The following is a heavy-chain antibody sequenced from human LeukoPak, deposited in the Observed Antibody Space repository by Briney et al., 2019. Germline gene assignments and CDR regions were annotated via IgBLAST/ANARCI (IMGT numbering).Heavy chain of an antibody. CDR2: IYYSGST. CDR3: ARRGGGGSLYWFDP. CDR1: GGSISSYY. Sequence: SETLSLTCTVSGGSISSYYWSWIRQPPGKGLEWIGYIYYSGSTNYNPSLKSRVTISVDTSKNQFSLKLSSVTAADTAVYYCARRGGGGSLYWFDPWGQGTLVTVSS. D-gene: IGHD2-21*01. J-gene: IGHJ5*02. V-gene: IGHV4-59*08.